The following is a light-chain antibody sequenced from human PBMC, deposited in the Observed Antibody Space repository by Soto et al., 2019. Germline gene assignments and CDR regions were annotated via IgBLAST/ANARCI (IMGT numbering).Light chain of an antibody. CDR1: QRGSSH. J-gene: IGKJ2*03. CDR2: GAS. V-gene: IGKV3-15*01. Sequence: EIXMTQSTVSLXVSQGERDTLXCKASQRGSSHFGWYQQRTGQPRRLLISGASTRATGTPARLSGSGSGKEFTLNISGLQSEDFALYYCQQYTIWPPYSFGQGT. CDR3: QQYTIWPPYS.